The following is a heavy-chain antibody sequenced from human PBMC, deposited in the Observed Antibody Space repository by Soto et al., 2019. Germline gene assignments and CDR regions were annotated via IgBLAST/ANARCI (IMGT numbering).Heavy chain of an antibody. J-gene: IGHJ4*02. CDR3: ARDRATYGGNPALDFDY. D-gene: IGHD2-15*01. Sequence: QVQLVQSGAEEKKPGASVKVSCKASGYTFTSYAMHWVRQAPGQRLEWMGWINAGNGNTKYSQKFQGRVTITRDTSXSXXYMELSSLRSEDTAVYYCARDRATYGGNPALDFDYWGQGTLVTVSS. CDR2: INAGNGNT. CDR1: GYTFTSYA. V-gene: IGHV1-3*05.